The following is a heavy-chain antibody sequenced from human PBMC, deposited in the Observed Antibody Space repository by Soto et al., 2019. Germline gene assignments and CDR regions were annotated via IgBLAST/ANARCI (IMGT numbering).Heavy chain of an antibody. CDR2: ISFDGSDK. V-gene: IGHV3-30*18. CDR1: GFNFSAYG. CDR3: AKDWAVTTPGGYFDY. J-gene: IGHJ4*02. Sequence: QVQLVESGGGVVQPGRSLRLSCAASGFNFSAYGMHWVRQAPGKGLEWVAFISFDGSDKLYADSVKGRFTISRDNSKNTVHMKMNSLRPEDTAVYYCAKDWAVTTPGGYFDYWGQGTLVTVSS. D-gene: IGHD4-17*01.